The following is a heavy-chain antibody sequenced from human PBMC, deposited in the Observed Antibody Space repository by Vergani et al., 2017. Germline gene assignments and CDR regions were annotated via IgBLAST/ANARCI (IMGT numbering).Heavy chain of an antibody. J-gene: IGHJ2*01. V-gene: IGHV3-9*01. CDR2: IDRKYGVK. Sequence: VEAGGGLVQPGGSLRLSCTASGFTFQAFAFHWVRQVSGRGLEWVSGIDRKYGVKNGNSFEGRFSISRDNAKKAVFLQMNNLRHEDTALYFCVKVNDYDAYGPFDLWGRGTLVTVSS. CDR1: GFTFQAFA. CDR3: VKVNDYDAYGPFDL. D-gene: IGHD3-16*01.